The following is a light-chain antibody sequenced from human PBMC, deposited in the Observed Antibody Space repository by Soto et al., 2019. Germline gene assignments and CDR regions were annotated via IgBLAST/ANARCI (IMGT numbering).Light chain of an antibody. CDR2: GAS. Sequence: EVVLTRSPAILSLSPGETATLSCRAGQPIRNDLGWYQQRPGQAPRLLIYGASNRATGIPDRFSGSGSGTDFTLTITRLAPEDFAIYYCQQRAVWPLSFGGGTKVEIK. J-gene: IGKJ4*01. CDR3: QQRAVWPLS. V-gene: IGKV3-11*01. CDR1: QPIRND.